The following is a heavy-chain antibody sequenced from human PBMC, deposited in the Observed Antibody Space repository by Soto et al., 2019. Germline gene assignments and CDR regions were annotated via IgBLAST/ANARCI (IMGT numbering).Heavy chain of an antibody. V-gene: IGHV3-23*01. CDR1: GFTFNNYA. D-gene: IGHD3-10*01. CDR2: ISGSGITP. CDR3: AKYMVRGLTRETIYQRGIDV. Sequence: EVQLLESGGGLVQPGGSLRLSCAASGFTFNNYAMTWVRQAPGKGLEWVSGISGSGITPFYTDSVKGRFTISRDSSKNTLSLQMDTRRVEDTAVDYCAKYMVRGLTRETIYQRGIDVWCQGTAVTVSS. J-gene: IGHJ6*02.